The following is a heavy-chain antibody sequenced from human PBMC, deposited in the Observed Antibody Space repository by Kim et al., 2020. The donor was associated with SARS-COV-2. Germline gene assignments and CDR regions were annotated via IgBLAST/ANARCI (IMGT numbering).Heavy chain of an antibody. J-gene: IGHJ4*02. V-gene: IGHV3-7*03. CDR3: ARSYGSGRESG. Sequence: YYAVSVKGRFTISRDNTKDSVFLHMNSLGADDTAMYYCARSYGSGRESGWGRGTLVTVSS. D-gene: IGHD3-10*01.